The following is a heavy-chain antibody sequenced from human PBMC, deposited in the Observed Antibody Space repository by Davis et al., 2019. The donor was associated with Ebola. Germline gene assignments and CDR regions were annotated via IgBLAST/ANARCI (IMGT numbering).Heavy chain of an antibody. J-gene: IGHJ4*02. Sequence: GGSLKISCAVPGFTFSSYWMSWVRQAPGTGLEWVANIKQDGSEIHYVDSVKGRFTISRDNTKNSLYLQMNSLRDEDTALYYCSRGGAVKFDYWGQGTLVTVSS. CDR2: IKQDGSEI. D-gene: IGHD4-17*01. V-gene: IGHV3-7*01. CDR3: SRGGAVKFDY. CDR1: GFTFSSYW.